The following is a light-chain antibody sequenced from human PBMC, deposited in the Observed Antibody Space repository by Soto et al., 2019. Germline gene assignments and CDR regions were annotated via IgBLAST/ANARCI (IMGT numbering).Light chain of an antibody. CDR3: QQYGSSSWT. CDR1: QSVSSN. J-gene: IGKJ1*01. Sequence: EVVMTQSPATLSVSLGDRATLSCRASQSVSSNLAWYQQKPGQAPRLLIYGASTRATGIPARFSGSGSGTDFTLTISSLEPEDFAVYYCQQYGSSSWTFGQGTKVDIK. CDR2: GAS. V-gene: IGKV3-15*01.